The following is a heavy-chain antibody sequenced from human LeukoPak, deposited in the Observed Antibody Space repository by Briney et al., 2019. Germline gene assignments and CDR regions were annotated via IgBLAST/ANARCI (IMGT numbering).Heavy chain of an antibody. CDR1: GGSISSYF. J-gene: IGHJ4*02. D-gene: IGHD3-3*01. V-gene: IGHV4-59*08. CDR2: IYSSGST. CDR3: ARHLKWGGGLDY. Sequence: SESLSLTCTVSGGSISSYFWSWIRQPPGKGLEWIAYIYSSGSTNYSPSLTSRVTISPDTSKNQFSLKLSSVTAADTAVYYCARHLKWGGGLDYWGQGTLVAVSS.